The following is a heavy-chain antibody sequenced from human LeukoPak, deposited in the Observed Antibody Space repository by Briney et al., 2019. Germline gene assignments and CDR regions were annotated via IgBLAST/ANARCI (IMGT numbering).Heavy chain of an antibody. CDR1: GVSFSGYY. Sequence: SSETLSLTCAVYGVSFSGYYWSWIRQPPGKGLEWIGEINHSGSTNYNPSLKSRVTISVDTSKNQFSLKLSSVTAADTAVYYCARLKNYDFWSGYLDGSGYYYYYYMDVWGKGTTVTVSS. V-gene: IGHV4-34*01. CDR3: ARLKNYDFWSGYLDGSGYYYYYYMDV. CDR2: INHSGST. J-gene: IGHJ6*03. D-gene: IGHD3-3*01.